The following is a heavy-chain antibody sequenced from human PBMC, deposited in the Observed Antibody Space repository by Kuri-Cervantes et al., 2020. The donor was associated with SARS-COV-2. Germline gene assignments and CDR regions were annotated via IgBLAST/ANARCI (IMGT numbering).Heavy chain of an antibody. Sequence: SETLSLTCTVSGYSISSGYYWGWIRQPPGKGLEWIGSIYHSGSTYYNPSLKSRVTISVDTSKNQFSLKLSSVTAADTAVYYCARLSELTPDYWGQGTLVTVSS. CDR2: IYHSGST. CDR3: ARLSELTPDY. CDR1: GYSISSGYY. D-gene: IGHD3-10*01. V-gene: IGHV4-38-2*02. J-gene: IGHJ4*02.